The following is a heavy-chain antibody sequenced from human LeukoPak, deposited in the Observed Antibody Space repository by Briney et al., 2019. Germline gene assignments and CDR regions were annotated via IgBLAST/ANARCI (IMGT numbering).Heavy chain of an antibody. Sequence: TGGSLRLSCAASGFIFSDYWMTWVRQAPGKGLEWVANIKEDGSEKYYVDSVKGRFTISRDNAKNSLYLQMNSLRAEDTAVYYCARAYSSSWYDAFDLWGQGTMVTVSS. CDR2: IKEDGSEK. CDR3: ARAYSSSWYDAFDL. D-gene: IGHD6-13*01. J-gene: IGHJ3*01. V-gene: IGHV3-7*04. CDR1: GFIFSDYW.